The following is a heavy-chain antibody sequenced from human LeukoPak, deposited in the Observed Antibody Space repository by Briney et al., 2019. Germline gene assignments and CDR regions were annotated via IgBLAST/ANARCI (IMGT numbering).Heavy chain of an antibody. CDR1: GGSFSGYY. Sequence: SETLSLTCAVYGGSFSGYYWSWVRQPPGKGLEWIGEINHSGSTNYNPSLKSRVTISVDKSKNQFSLKLSSVTAADTAVYYCAKEPGYSSGSNWFDPWGQGTLVTVSS. V-gene: IGHV4-34*01. CDR3: AKEPGYSSGSNWFDP. CDR2: INHSGST. J-gene: IGHJ5*02. D-gene: IGHD6-19*01.